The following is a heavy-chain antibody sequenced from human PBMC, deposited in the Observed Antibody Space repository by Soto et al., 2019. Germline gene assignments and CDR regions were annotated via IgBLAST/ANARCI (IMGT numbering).Heavy chain of an antibody. J-gene: IGHJ4*02. CDR3: ATGGGFGDYGHY. V-gene: IGHV1-46*01. CDR2: NNPSGGST. CDR1: GYTFTSYF. Sequence: QVQLVQSGAEVKKPGASVKVSCKASGYTFTSYFMHWVRQAPGQGLEWMGINNPSGGSTSYAQKFQGRVTMTRDTSTSTVYMDLSSLRSEDTAVYYCATGGGFGDYGHYWGQGTLVTVSS. D-gene: IGHD4-17*01.